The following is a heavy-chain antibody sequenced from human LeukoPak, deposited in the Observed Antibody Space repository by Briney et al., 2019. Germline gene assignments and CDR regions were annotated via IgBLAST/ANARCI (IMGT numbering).Heavy chain of an antibody. D-gene: IGHD6-19*01. Sequence: GVSLRLSCAASGFTFSSSAMSWVRQAPGKGLEWVAVISYDGSNKYYADSVKGRFTISRDNSKNTLYLQMNSLRAEDTAVYYCARGSEGPYSSGWDYFDYWGQGTLVTVSS. CDR2: ISYDGSNK. J-gene: IGHJ4*02. CDR1: GFTFSSSA. CDR3: ARGSEGPYSSGWDYFDY. V-gene: IGHV3-30*04.